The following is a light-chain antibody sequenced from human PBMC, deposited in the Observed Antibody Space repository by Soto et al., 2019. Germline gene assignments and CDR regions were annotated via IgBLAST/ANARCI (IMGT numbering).Light chain of an antibody. CDR2: KAS. Sequence: DIKIYHFPSTLSATDGDRVPISCRASQSVSIWLAWYQQKPGKAPKLLIYKASTLKSGVPSRFSGSGSGTEFTLTISSLQSEDFGVYYCQQRSNLPPVTFGGGGMVDIK. CDR1: QSVSIW. CDR3: QQRSNLPPVT. J-gene: IGKJ4*01. V-gene: IGKV1-5*03.